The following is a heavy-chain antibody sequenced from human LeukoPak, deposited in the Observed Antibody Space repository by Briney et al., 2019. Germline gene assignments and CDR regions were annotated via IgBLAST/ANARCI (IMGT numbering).Heavy chain of an antibody. Sequence: SETLSLTCTVSGGSISSGDYYWSWIRQPPGKGLEWIGYIYYSGSTNYNPSLKSRVTISVDTSKNQFSLKLSSVTAADTAVYYCARDASVGGMATIHWYFDLWGRGTLVTVSS. CDR3: ARDASVGGMATIHWYFDL. CDR2: IYYSGST. D-gene: IGHD5-24*01. CDR1: GGSISSGDYY. J-gene: IGHJ2*01. V-gene: IGHV4-61*08.